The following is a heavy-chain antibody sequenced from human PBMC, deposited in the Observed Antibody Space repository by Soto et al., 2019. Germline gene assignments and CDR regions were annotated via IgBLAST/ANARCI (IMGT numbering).Heavy chain of an antibody. V-gene: IGHV3-23*01. D-gene: IGHD6-25*01. CDR1: GFTFYSYA. CDR3: AKGSASGSPYYFDF. J-gene: IGHJ4*02. CDR2: ITGSGGDT. Sequence: EVQVLESGGGLVQPGGSLRLSCAASGFTFYSYAMSWVRQAPGKGLEWVSAITGSGGDTYHADSVKGRCTISRDNSKNTLYLQMNSLRAEDTAVYYCAKGSASGSPYYFDFWGRGTLVTVSS.